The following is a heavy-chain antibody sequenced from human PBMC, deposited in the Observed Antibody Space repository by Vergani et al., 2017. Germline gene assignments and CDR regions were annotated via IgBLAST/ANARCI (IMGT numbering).Heavy chain of an antibody. V-gene: IGHV4-34*01. CDR3: ARVKTETNGHLYYYNYMDV. J-gene: IGHJ6*03. D-gene: IGHD2-8*01. Sequence: QVQLQQWGGGLLKPSETLSLTCVVNGGSFTSYHWTWIRQSPGEGLVWVGDIDHTGRPDNNPSLKCRLTMSVDKSRNQFSLTLNSVTATDTAIYFCARVKTETNGHLYYYNYMDVWGQGTAVTVS. CDR1: GGSFTSYH. CDR2: IDHTGRP.